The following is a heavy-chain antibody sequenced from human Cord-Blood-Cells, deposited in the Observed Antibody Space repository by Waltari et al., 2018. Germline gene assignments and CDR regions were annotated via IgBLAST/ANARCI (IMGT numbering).Heavy chain of an antibody. CDR3: ARGCSGGSCYCGY. Sequence: EVQLVESGGGLVQPGGSLRLSCAASGFTFSSYEMNWVRQAPGKELGWVWCSSRGGSSIYYADSVKGRFTISRDNAKNPLYRQMNSLGAEDTDGYYWARGCSGGSCYCGYWGQGTLVIVSS. D-gene: IGHD2-15*01. V-gene: IGHV3-48*03. CDR2: SSRGGSSI. J-gene: IGHJ4*02. CDR1: GFTFSSYE.